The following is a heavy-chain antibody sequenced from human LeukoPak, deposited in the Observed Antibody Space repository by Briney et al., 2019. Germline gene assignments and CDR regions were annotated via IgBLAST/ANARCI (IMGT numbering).Heavy chain of an antibody. CDR2: ISNTGGST. CDR3: AQQVGYCSSGSCYFTY. Sequence: GGSLRLSCAASGFTFSSYAMSWVRQAPGKGLEWVSAISNTGGSTYYADSVKGRFTISRDKSENTLSLQMNSLRAEDTAVYYCAQQVGYCSSGSCYFTYWGQGTLVTVSS. D-gene: IGHD2-15*01. CDR1: GFTFSSYA. V-gene: IGHV3-23*01. J-gene: IGHJ1*01.